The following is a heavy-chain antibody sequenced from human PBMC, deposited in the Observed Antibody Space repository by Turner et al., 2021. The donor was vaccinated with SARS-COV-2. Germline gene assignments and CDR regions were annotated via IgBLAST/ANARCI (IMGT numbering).Heavy chain of an antibody. CDR1: GFTFSNYA. J-gene: IGHJ5*02. D-gene: IGHD2-15*01. CDR2: ISDNSFSK. V-gene: IGHV3-23*01. CDR3: AKGRWWFDP. Sequence: VQLLESGGGLVQPGGSLRLSCAASGFTFSNYAMTWVRQAPGTRLEWVSSISDNSFSKYYADSVKGRFTISRDNSRNTLYLQMNGLRAEDTAIYYCAKGRWWFDPWGQGTLVTVSS.